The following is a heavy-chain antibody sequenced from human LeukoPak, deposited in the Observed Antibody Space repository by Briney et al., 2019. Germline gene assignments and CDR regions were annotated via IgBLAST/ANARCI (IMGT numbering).Heavy chain of an antibody. Sequence: SETLSLTCTVSGVSISSSNSYWGWIRQPPGKGLEWIGYIYYSGSTNYNPSLKSRVTISLDTSKNQFSLKLSSVTAADTAVYYCARDSRYYYDISGYYYENAFDIWGQGTMVTVSS. CDR3: ARDSRYYYDISGYYYENAFDI. CDR1: GVSISSSNSY. V-gene: IGHV4-61*01. J-gene: IGHJ3*02. D-gene: IGHD3-22*01. CDR2: IYYSGST.